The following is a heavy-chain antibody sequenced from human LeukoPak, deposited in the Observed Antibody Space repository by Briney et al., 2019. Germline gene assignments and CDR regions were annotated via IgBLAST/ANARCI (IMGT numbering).Heavy chain of an antibody. CDR3: ARDARDYGDYVVAFDY. CDR1: GFTFSSYW. CDR2: IKQEGSKE. Sequence: GGSLRLSCAASGFTFSSYWMRWVRQAPGKGLEWVANIKQEGSKEYYVDSVKGRFTISRDNAKNSLYLQMNSLRAEDTAVYYCARDARDYGDYVVAFDYWGQGTLVTVSS. D-gene: IGHD4-17*01. J-gene: IGHJ4*02. V-gene: IGHV3-7*01.